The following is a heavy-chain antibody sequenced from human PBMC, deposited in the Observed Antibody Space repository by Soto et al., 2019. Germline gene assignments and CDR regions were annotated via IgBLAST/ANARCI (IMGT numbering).Heavy chain of an antibody. CDR1: GFTFSDYH. Sequence: PGGSLRLSCAASGFTFSDYHMSWIRQAPGKGLEWVSYISSSGSTIYYADSVKGRFTISRDNAKNSLYLQMNSLRAEDTAVYYCARRYYDFWSGYYGPTDYYYMDVWGKGTTVTVSS. J-gene: IGHJ6*03. CDR3: ARRYYDFWSGYYGPTDYYYMDV. CDR2: ISSSGSTI. D-gene: IGHD3-3*01. V-gene: IGHV3-11*01.